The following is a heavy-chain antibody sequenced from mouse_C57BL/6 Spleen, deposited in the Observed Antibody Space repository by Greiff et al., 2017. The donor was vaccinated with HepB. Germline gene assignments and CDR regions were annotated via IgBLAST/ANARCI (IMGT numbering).Heavy chain of an antibody. D-gene: IGHD1-1*01. J-gene: IGHJ4*01. CDR2: IYPYNGVS. V-gene: IGHV1-31*01. Sequence: EVQLQQSGPELVKPGASVKISCKASGYSFTGYYMHWVKQSHGNILDWIGYIYPYNGVSSYNQKFKGKATLTVDKSSSTAYMELRSLTSEDSAVYYCARSYYYGSSYYAMDYWGQGTSVTVSS. CDR3: ARSYYYGSSYYAMDY. CDR1: GYSFTGYY.